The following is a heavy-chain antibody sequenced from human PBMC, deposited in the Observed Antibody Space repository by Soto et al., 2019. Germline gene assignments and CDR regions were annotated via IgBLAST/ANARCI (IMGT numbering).Heavy chain of an antibody. CDR2: IGAYNGNT. V-gene: IGHV1-18*01. J-gene: IGHJ6*03. CDR3: ARLRQLVGYFYSCMDV. Sequence: QVQLLQSGAEVKKPGASVKVSCKASGYTFTNYGITWVRQAPGQGLEWMGWIGAYNGNTHYTERLQGRVTMTTDTSTSTAYMELRGLRSDDSAVDYCARLRQLVGYFYSCMDVWGNGTTVTVSS. CDR1: GYTFTNYG. D-gene: IGHD6-6*01.